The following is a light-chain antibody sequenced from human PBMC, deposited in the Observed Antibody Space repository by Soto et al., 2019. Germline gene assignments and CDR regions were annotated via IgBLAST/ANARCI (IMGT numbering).Light chain of an antibody. CDR2: EVS. V-gene: IGLV2-8*01. CDR1: SSDVGGYNY. CDR3: SSYAGSNIYV. J-gene: IGLJ1*01. Sequence: QSALTQPPSASGSPGQSVTISCTGTSSDVGGYNYVSWYQQHPGQAPKLMIYEVSKRPSGVPDRFSGSKSGNTASLTVSGLQAEDEADYYCSSYAGSNIYVFGTGTKLTGL.